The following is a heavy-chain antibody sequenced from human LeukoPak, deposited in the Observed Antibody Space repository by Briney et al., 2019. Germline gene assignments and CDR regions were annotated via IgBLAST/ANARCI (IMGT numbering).Heavy chain of an antibody. Sequence: GGSLRLSCAGSGFTFGRYAMSWIRQVPGKGLEWVSAISGSSGDIFYTDSVKGRFTISRDNSKNTLYLQMNSLRAGDTAVYYCAKDRFGSGSPNWFGPWGQGTLVTVSS. V-gene: IGHV3-23*01. CDR1: GFTFGRYA. J-gene: IGHJ5*02. CDR2: ISGSSGDI. D-gene: IGHD3-10*01. CDR3: AKDRFGSGSPNWFGP.